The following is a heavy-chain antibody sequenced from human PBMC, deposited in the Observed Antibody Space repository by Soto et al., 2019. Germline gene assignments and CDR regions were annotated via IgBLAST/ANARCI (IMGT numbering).Heavy chain of an antibody. CDR3: GRLVFGITMLRGVNWFDP. CDR1: GGSISSYY. Sequence: SETLSLTCTVSGGSISSYYWSWIRQPPGKGLEWVGYIYYSGSTNYNPALKSRVTISADTSKNQFSLKLSSVTGADAAVYYCGRLVFGITMLRGVNWFDPWGQGTLVTVSS. CDR2: IYYSGST. V-gene: IGHV4-59*01. J-gene: IGHJ5*02. D-gene: IGHD3-10*01.